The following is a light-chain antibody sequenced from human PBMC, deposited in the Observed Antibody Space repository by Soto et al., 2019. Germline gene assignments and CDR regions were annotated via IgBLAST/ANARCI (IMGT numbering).Light chain of an antibody. V-gene: IGKV1-39*01. J-gene: IGKJ2*01. CDR1: QTINRN. CDR2: GAS. CDR3: QQTYSTPDT. Sequence: DIQMTQSPSSLSASVGDRVTITCRASQTINRNLNWYQQKPGKAPKLLIYGASSLQSGVPSSFSGSGSWTDFTLTISSLQPEDFANYYCQQTYSTPDTFGQGTKLEIK.